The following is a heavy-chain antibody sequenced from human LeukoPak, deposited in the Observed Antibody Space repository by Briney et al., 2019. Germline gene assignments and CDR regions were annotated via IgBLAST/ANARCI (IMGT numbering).Heavy chain of an antibody. J-gene: IGHJ3*02. Sequence: GGSLRLSCADSGFTFSSRAMTWVRQAPGKGLEWVSSISGSGRTTYYADSVKGRFTISRDNAKNSLYLQMNSLRAEDTAVYYCARDESTSAFDIWGQGTMVTVSS. V-gene: IGHV3-23*01. CDR1: GFTFSSRA. D-gene: IGHD2-2*01. CDR3: ARDESTSAFDI. CDR2: ISGSGRTT.